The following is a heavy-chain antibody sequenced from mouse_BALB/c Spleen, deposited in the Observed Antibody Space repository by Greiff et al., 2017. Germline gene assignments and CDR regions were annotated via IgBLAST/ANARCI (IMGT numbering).Heavy chain of an antibody. D-gene: IGHD2-14*01. CDR3: ARGDRYDEDY. J-gene: IGHJ2*01. Sequence: VQLQQSGPQLVRPGASVKISCKASGYSFTSYWMHWVKQRPGQGLEWIGMIDPSDSETRLNQKFKDKATLTVDKSSSTAYMQLSSPTSEDSAVYYCARGDRYDEDYWGQGTTLTVSS. CDR1: GYSFTSYW. CDR2: IDPSDSET. V-gene: IGHV1S126*01.